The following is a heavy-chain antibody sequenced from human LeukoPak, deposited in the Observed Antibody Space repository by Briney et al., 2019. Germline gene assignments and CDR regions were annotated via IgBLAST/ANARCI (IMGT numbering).Heavy chain of an antibody. D-gene: IGHD6-13*01. CDR1: GGSIGSGGYS. V-gene: IGHV4-30-2*01. CDR3: ARGGEQHQGPVYFQH. CDR2: IYHSGST. J-gene: IGHJ1*01. Sequence: SQTLSLTCAVSGGSIGSGGYSWSWIRQPPGKGLEWIGYIYHSGSTYYNPSLKSRVTISVDRSKNQFSLKLSSVTAADTAVYYCARGGEQHQGPVYFQHWGQGTLVTVSS.